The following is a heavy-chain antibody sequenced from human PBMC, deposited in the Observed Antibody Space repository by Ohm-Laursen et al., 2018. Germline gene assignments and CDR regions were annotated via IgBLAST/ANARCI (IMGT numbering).Heavy chain of an antibody. J-gene: IGHJ4*02. Sequence: GSLRLSCSASGFTFSDYYMSWIRQAPGKGLEWVSYISSSGSTIYYADSVKGRFTISRDNAKNSLYLQMNSLRAEDTAVCYCAADSSGYYSDYFDYWGQGTLVTVSS. CDR1: GFTFSDYY. CDR2: ISSSGSTI. D-gene: IGHD3-22*01. CDR3: AADSSGYYSDYFDY. V-gene: IGHV3-11*01.